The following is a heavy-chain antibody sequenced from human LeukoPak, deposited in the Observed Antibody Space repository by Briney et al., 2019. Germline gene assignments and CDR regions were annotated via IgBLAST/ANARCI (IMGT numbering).Heavy chain of an antibody. Sequence: GGSLRLSCAASGFTFSSYAMSWVRQAPGKGLEWVSAISGSGGSTYYADSVKGRFTISRDNSKNTLYQQMNSLRAEDTAVYYCAKEVWDSSSWYYFDYWGQGTLVTVSS. D-gene: IGHD6-13*01. CDR1: GFTFSSYA. CDR2: ISGSGGST. V-gene: IGHV3-23*01. J-gene: IGHJ4*02. CDR3: AKEVWDSSSWYYFDY.